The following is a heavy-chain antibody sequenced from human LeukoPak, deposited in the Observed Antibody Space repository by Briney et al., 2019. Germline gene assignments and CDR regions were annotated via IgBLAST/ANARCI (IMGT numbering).Heavy chain of an antibody. V-gene: IGHV4-34*01. D-gene: IGHD1-26*01. Sequence: SETLSLTCAVYGGSFSGYYWSWIRQPPGKGLEWIGEINHSGSTNYNLSLKSRVTISVDTSKNQFSLKLSSVTAADTAVYYCARGWGAAIEGNYYYYGMDVWGQGTTVTVSS. CDR2: INHSGST. J-gene: IGHJ6*02. CDR3: ARGWGAAIEGNYYYYGMDV. CDR1: GGSFSGYY.